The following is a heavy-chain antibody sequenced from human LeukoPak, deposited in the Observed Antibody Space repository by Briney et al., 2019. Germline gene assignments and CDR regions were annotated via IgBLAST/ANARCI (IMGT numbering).Heavy chain of an antibody. CDR1: GGSISSSSYY. V-gene: IGHV4-39*01. J-gene: IGHJ4*02. CDR3: ARGLYYYDSSGYFDY. D-gene: IGHD3-22*01. CDR2: IYYSGST. Sequence: PSETLSLTCTVSGGSISSSSYYWGWIRQPPGKGLEWIGSIYYSGSTYYNPSLKSRVTISVDTSKSQFSLKLSSVTAADTAVYYCARGLYYYDSSGYFDYWGQGTLVTVSS.